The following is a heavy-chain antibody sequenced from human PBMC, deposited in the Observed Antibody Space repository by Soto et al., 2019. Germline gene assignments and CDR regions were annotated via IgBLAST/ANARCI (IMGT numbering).Heavy chain of an antibody. CDR2: ISAYNSNT. D-gene: IGHD6-19*01. J-gene: IGHJ4*02. V-gene: IGHV1-18*01. CDR1: GYTFTSYR. Sequence: ASVKVSCKASGYTFTSYRISWGRQAPGQGLEWMGWISAYNSNTNYAQKLQGRVTMTKDKSTRTAYMELRSLRCDDTAVYYCARAPCIAVAPAAYWGQGTLVTVS. CDR3: ARAPCIAVAPAAY.